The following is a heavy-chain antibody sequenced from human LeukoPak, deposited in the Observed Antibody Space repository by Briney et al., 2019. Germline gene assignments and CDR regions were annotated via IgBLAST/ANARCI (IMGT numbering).Heavy chain of an antibody. D-gene: IGHD6-19*01. CDR2: IYYSGST. CDR1: GGSISSSSYY. CDR3: ARGPIAVAPDY. Sequence: PSETLFLTCTVSGGSISSSSYYWGWIRQPPGKGLEWIGSIYYSGSTYYNPSLKSRVTISVDTSKNQFSLKLSSVTAADTAVYYCARGPIAVAPDYWGQGTLVTVSS. V-gene: IGHV4-39*01. J-gene: IGHJ4*02.